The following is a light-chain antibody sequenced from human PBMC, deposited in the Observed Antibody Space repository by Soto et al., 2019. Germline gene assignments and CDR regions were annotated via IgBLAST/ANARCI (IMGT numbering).Light chain of an antibody. V-gene: IGKV4-1*01. CDR2: WAS. Sequence: DIVMTQSPDSLTVSLGERATINCKSSQSVLYSSNNKNYLAWYQQKPGQPPKLLIYWASTRESGVPARFSGSGSGTDFTLTISSLQAEDVAVYYCQQYYSAPLTFGQGTPLEIK. CDR1: QSVLYSSNNKNY. J-gene: IGKJ5*01. CDR3: QQYYSAPLT.